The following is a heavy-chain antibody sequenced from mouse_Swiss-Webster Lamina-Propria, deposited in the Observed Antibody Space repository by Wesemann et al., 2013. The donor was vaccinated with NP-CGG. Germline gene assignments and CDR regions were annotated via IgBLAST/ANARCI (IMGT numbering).Heavy chain of an antibody. CDR1: GYTFTNYG. J-gene: IGHJ4*01. CDR3: ARGYGNHYYAMDY. V-gene: IGHV9-3-1*01. D-gene: IGHD2-10*02. CDR2: INTYTGEP. Sequence: QIQLVQSGPELKKPGETVKISCKASGYTFTNYGMNWVKQAPGKGLKWMGWINTYTGEPTYADDFKGRFAFSLETSASTAYLQINNLKNEDTATYFCARGYGNHYYAMDYWGQGTSVTVSS.